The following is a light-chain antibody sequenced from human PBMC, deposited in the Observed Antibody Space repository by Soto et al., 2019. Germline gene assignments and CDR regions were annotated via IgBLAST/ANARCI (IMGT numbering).Light chain of an antibody. CDR3: QQRSDWEFT. Sequence: ETVLTQSPATLSLSPGYRATLSCRASESVRNYLAWYQQKPGQAPRLLIYNASKRATGIPARFSGSGSGTDFTITVSSLEPEDFAIYYCQQRSDWEFTFGPGTRVDIK. CDR2: NAS. CDR1: ESVRNY. V-gene: IGKV3-11*01. J-gene: IGKJ3*01.